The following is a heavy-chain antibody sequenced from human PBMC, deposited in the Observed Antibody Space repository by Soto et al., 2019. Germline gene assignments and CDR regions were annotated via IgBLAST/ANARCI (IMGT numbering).Heavy chain of an antibody. J-gene: IGHJ5*02. D-gene: IGHD6-6*01. CDR2: IKQDGSEK. Sequence: EVQLVESGGGLVQPGGSLRLSCAASGFTFSSYWMSWVRQAPGKGLEWVANIKQDGSEKYYVDSVKGRFTISRDNAKNSLYLQMNSLRAEDTAVYYCARGDSSPAGWFDPWGQGTLVTVSS. CDR3: ARGDSSPAGWFDP. V-gene: IGHV3-7*03. CDR1: GFTFSSYW.